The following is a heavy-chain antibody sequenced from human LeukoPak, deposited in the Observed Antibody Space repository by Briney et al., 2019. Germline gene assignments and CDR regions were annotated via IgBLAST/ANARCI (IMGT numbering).Heavy chain of an antibody. CDR1: GYTFTSCG. D-gene: IGHD1-26*01. Sequence: ASVKVSCKASGYTFTSCGISWVRQAPGQGLEWMGWININNGNTEYAQNLQARVTMTTDTSTSTAYVELRSLRSDDTAVYYCARDALKWESGYDYYYGLDVWGQGTTVTVSS. CDR3: ARDALKWESGYDYYYGLDV. J-gene: IGHJ6*02. V-gene: IGHV1-18*01. CDR2: ININNGNT.